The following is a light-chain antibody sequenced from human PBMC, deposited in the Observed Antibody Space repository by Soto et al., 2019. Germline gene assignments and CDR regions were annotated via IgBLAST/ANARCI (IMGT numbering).Light chain of an antibody. Sequence: EIVLTQSPPTLSLSPGERATLCCWASQSVSNYLAWYQQKPGQAPRLLIYGASTRATGFPARFSGSGSGTDFTLTISSLQSEDFAVYYCQQYDNWPWTFGQGTKVDIK. CDR2: GAS. CDR1: QSVSNY. J-gene: IGKJ1*01. V-gene: IGKV3-15*01. CDR3: QQYDNWPWT.